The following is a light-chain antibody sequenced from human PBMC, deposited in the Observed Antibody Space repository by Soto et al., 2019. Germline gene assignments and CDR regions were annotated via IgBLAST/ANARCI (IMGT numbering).Light chain of an antibody. J-gene: IGLJ1*01. V-gene: IGLV2-14*01. CDR2: DVS. CDR3: SSYTSSSTYV. CDR1: SSDIGAYNY. Sequence: QSALTQPASVSGSPGQSITISCTGASSDIGAYNYVSWYQQHPGKAPKLMIYDVSNRPSGISDRFSGSKSGNTAPLTISGLQAEDEADYFCSSYTSSSTYVFGTGTKVTVL.